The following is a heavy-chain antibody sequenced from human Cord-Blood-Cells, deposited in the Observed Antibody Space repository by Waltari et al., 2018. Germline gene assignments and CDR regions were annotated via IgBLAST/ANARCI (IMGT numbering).Heavy chain of an antibody. V-gene: IGHV1-46*01. CDR1: GYTFTSYY. CDR2: INPSGGST. J-gene: IGHJ3*02. CDR3: AREGLGDAFDI. Sequence: QVQLVQSGAEVKKPGASVKVSCKASGYTFTSYYMHWGRQAPGQGLEWMGIINPSGGSTSYAQKFQGRVTMTRDTSTSTVYMELSSLRSEDTAVYYCAREGLGDAFDIWGQGTMVTVSS.